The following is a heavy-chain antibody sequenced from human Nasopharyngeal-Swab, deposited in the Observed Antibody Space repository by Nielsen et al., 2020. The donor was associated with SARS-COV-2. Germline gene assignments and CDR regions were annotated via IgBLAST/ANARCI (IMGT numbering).Heavy chain of an antibody. CDR1: GFTFSSYA. Sequence: GGSWRLSCAASGFTFSSYAMSWVRQAPGKGLEWVSAISGSGGSTYYADSVKGRFTISRDNSKNTLYLQMNSLRAEDTAVYYCAKASYYDFWSGVEGYYGMDVWGQGTTVTVSS. V-gene: IGHV3-23*01. D-gene: IGHD3-3*01. J-gene: IGHJ6*02. CDR3: AKASYYDFWSGVEGYYGMDV. CDR2: ISGSGGST.